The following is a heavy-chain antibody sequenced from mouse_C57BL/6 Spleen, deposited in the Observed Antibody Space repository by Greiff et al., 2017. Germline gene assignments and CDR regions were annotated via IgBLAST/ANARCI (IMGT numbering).Heavy chain of an antibody. CDR1: GYTFTSYW. J-gene: IGHJ4*01. D-gene: IGHD5-1*01. V-gene: IGHV1-55*01. CDR3: ALDEYGGGYAMDY. Sequence: VQLQQPGAELVKPGASVKMSCKASGYTFTSYWITWVKQRPGQGLEWIGDLYPGSGSTNYNEKFKSKATLTVDTSSSTAYMQLSSLTSEDSAVYYGALDEYGGGYAMDYWGQGTSVTVSS. CDR2: LYPGSGST.